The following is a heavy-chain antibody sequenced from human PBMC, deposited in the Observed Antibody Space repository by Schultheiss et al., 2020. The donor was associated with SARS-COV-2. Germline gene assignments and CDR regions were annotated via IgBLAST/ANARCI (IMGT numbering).Heavy chain of an antibody. D-gene: IGHD6-13*01. V-gene: IGHV1-69*02. Sequence: SVKVSCKVAGNTLTESSIHWVRQSPGQGLEWMGRIIPILGIANYAQKFQGRVTITADKSTSTAYMELSSLRSEDTAVYYCARSGPYSSSWYVFAKPYYYYYGMDVWGQGTTVTVSS. CDR2: IIPILGIA. CDR1: GNTLTESS. J-gene: IGHJ6*02. CDR3: ARSGPYSSSWYVFAKPYYYYYGMDV.